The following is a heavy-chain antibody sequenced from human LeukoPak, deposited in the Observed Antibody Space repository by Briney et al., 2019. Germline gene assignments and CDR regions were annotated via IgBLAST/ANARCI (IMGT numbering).Heavy chain of an antibody. D-gene: IGHD3-10*01. Sequence: PGGSLRLSCAASGFAFSNFDMSWVRQAPGKGLEWVSAISGSGESTFYAESVKGRFTISRDNSKNTLYLQMNGLRDEDTAIYYCAKRGSYFGGFDYWGQGTLLTVPS. V-gene: IGHV3-23*01. CDR1: GFAFSNFD. J-gene: IGHJ4*02. CDR3: AKRGSYFGGFDY. CDR2: ISGSGEST.